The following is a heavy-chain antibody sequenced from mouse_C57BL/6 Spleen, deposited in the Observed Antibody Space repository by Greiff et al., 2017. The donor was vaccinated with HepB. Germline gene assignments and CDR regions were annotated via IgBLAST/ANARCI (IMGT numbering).Heavy chain of an antibody. CDR1: GYTFTDYY. D-gene: IGHD1-1*01. J-gene: IGHJ2*01. Sequence: VQLQQSGPELVKPGASVKISCKASGYTFTDYYMNWVKQSHGKSIEWIGDINPNNGGTSYNQKFKGKATLTVDKSSSTAYMELRSLTSEDSAVYYCAITTVVAFDYWGQGTTLTVSS. CDR3: AITTVVAFDY. CDR2: INPNNGGT. V-gene: IGHV1-26*01.